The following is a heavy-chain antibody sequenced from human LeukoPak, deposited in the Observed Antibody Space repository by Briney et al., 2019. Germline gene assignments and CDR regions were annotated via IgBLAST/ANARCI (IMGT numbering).Heavy chain of an antibody. J-gene: IGHJ1*01. Sequence: PGGSLRLSCAGSGFTFSSYSMNWVRQAPGKGLEWVSYISSSGTTIYCADSVKGRFTISRDNAENSLYLQMNSLRDEDTAVYYCARESEYYYYDASGYYPGYFHHWGQGTLVTVSS. D-gene: IGHD3-22*01. CDR2: ISSSGTTI. V-gene: IGHV3-48*02. CDR1: GFTFSSYS. CDR3: ARESEYYYYDASGYYPGYFHH.